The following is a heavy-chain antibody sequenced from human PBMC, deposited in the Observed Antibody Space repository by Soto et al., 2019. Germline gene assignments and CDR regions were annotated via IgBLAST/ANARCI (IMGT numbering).Heavy chain of an antibody. D-gene: IGHD3-3*01. Sequence: GESLKISCTGSGYNFNNYWIGWVRQMPGEGLKWVGIIFPADSDTRYSPSFQGLVTISADNSISTAYLQWSSLQASDTAIYYCVRHLGSGYHTTHYYGMDVWGQGTTVTVSS. CDR2: IFPADSDT. CDR1: GYNFNNYW. V-gene: IGHV5-51*01. J-gene: IGHJ6*02. CDR3: VRHLGSGYHTTHYYGMDV.